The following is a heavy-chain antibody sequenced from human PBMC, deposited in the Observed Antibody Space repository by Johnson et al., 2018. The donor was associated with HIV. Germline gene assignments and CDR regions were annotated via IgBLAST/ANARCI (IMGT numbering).Heavy chain of an antibody. D-gene: IGHD3-22*01. CDR2: INSDGSST. CDR1: GFTFSSYW. V-gene: IGHV3-74*01. J-gene: IGHJ3*02. CDR3: AKAEYYYDSSGYYYRESNDAFDI. Sequence: VQLVESGGGLVQPGGSLRLSCAASGFTFSSYWMHWVRQAPGKGLVWVSRINSDGSSTSYADSVKGRFTISRDNAKNTLYLQMNSLRAEDTAVYYCAKAEYYYDSSGYYYRESNDAFDIWGQGTMVTVSS.